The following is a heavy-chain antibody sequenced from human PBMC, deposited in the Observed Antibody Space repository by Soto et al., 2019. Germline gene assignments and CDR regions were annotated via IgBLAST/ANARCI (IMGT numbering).Heavy chain of an antibody. CDR3: ARVVGYCGGDCYMYYFDY. CDR2: ISYDGSNK. CDR1: GFTFSSYG. Sequence: PGGSLRHSYAGSGFTFSSYGMHRVRQAPGKGLEWVAVISYDGSNKYYADSVKGRFTISRDNSKNTLYLQMNSLRAEDTAVYYCARVVGYCGGDCYMYYFDYWGKGT. D-gene: IGHD2-21*02. J-gene: IGHJ4*02. V-gene: IGHV3-30*03.